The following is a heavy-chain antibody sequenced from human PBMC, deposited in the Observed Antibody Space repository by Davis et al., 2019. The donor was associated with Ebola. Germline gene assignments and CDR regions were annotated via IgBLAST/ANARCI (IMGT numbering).Heavy chain of an antibody. CDR1: ASSFIRSY. D-gene: IGHD5-12*01. CDR2: INHSGST. J-gene: IGHJ6*02. V-gene: IGHV4-34*01. CDR3: ARGKWQRFQDYFYSGMDV. Sequence: SETLSLTCAVYASSFIRSYWSWVRQSPGKGLEWIGEINHSGSTNYNTSLMGRVTLAVDAPKNQFSLRLSSVTAADTGMYYCARGKWQRFQDYFYSGMDVWAQGTSVTVSS.